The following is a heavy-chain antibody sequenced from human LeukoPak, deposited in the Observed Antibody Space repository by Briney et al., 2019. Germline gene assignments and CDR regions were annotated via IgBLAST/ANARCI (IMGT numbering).Heavy chain of an antibody. CDR1: GFTFSSYN. Sequence: PGGSLRLSCAASGFTFSSYNMNWVRQAPGKGLEWVSSISTASDYIYYADSVKGRFTISRDNAKNSLYVQMNSLRAGDTAVYYCARERDGYTHDAFDIWGQGTMVTVSS. V-gene: IGHV3-21*01. CDR2: ISTASDYI. D-gene: IGHD5-24*01. J-gene: IGHJ3*02. CDR3: ARERDGYTHDAFDI.